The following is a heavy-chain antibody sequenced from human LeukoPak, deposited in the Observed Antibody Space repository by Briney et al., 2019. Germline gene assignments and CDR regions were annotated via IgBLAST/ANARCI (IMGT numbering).Heavy chain of an antibody. CDR2: VYPSNSET. J-gene: IGHJ4*02. CDR3: ARHRYSGSDTQGFDS. CDR1: GYRFTEYW. Sequence: GESLKISCKGSGYRFTEYWIAWVRQMPGKDLEWMGIVYPSNSETRYSPSFQGQVTISADKSISTAYLQWSSLEASDTAMYFCARHRYSGSDTQGFDSWGQGTLVTVSS. D-gene: IGHD5-12*01. V-gene: IGHV5-51*01.